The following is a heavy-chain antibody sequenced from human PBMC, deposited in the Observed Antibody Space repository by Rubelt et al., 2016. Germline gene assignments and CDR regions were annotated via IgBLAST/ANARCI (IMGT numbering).Heavy chain of an antibody. Sequence: KGLEWIGNAYYSGNAYYNPSLKSRVTISVDTSKDQLSLKLSSVTAADTAVYYCARHEQQLAAFDIWGPGTMVTVSS. CDR2: AYYSGNA. CDR3: ARHEQQLAAFDI. J-gene: IGHJ3*02. D-gene: IGHD6-13*01. V-gene: IGHV4-39*01.